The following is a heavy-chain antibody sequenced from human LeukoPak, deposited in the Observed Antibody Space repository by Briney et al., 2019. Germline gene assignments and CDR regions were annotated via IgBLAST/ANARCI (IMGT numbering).Heavy chain of an antibody. CDR1: GGSFSGYY. V-gene: IGHV4-34*01. CDR2: INHSGST. J-gene: IGHJ5*02. Sequence: SETLSLTCAVYGGSFSGYYWSWIRQPPGKGLEWIGEINHSGSTNYNPSLKSRVTISLDTSKNQFSLKLSSVTAADTAVYYCARGDYGSGSYWNWFDPWGQGTLVIVSS. D-gene: IGHD3-10*01. CDR3: ARGDYGSGSYWNWFDP.